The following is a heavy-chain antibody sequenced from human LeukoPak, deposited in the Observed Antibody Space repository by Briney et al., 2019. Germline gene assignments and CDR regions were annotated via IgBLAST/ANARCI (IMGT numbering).Heavy chain of an antibody. CDR1: GYSFTSYW. Sequence: GESLRISCKGSGYSFTSYWISWMRQMPGKGLEWMGRIDPSDSYTNYSPSFQGHVTISADKSISTAYLQWSSLKASDTAMYYCARLTVTNKYYYYYGMDVWGQGTTVTVSS. D-gene: IGHD4-17*01. CDR2: IDPSDSYT. J-gene: IGHJ6*02. V-gene: IGHV5-10-1*01. CDR3: ARLTVTNKYYYYYGMDV.